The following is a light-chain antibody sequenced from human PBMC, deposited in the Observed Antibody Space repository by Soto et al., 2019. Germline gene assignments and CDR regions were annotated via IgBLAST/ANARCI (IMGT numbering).Light chain of an antibody. Sequence: QSALTQPPSGSAAPGQKVTISCSGSFSNIGNNDVSWYQQFPGTAPKLLIYDNYKRPSGIPDRFSGSKSGTSATLGISGLQTWDEADYYCGTWDSSLRTVFGGGTKLTVL. J-gene: IGLJ2*01. CDR3: GTWDSSLRTV. CDR2: DNY. CDR1: FSNIGNND. V-gene: IGLV1-51*01.